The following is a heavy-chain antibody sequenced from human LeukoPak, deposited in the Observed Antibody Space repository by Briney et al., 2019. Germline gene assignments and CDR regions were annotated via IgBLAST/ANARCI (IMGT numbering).Heavy chain of an antibody. D-gene: IGHD7-27*01. CDR3: ARLLSEELGIISDPKDY. CDR1: GGTFSSYA. J-gene: IGHJ4*02. Sequence: SVKVSCKASGGTFSSYAISWVRQAPGQGLEWMGGIIPIFGTANYAQKFQGRVTITADESTSTAYMELSSLRSEDTAVYYCARLLSEELGIISDPKDYWGQGTLVTVSS. CDR2: IIPIFGTA. V-gene: IGHV1-69*13.